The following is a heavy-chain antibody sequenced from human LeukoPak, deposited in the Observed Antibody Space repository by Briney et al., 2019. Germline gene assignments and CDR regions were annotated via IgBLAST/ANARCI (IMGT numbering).Heavy chain of an antibody. J-gene: IGHJ4*02. Sequence: ETLSLTCAVYGGSFSGYYWSWIRQPPGKGLEWVSAISGSGGSTYYADSVKGRFTISRDSSKNTLYLQMNSLRAEDTAVYYCARGAVPAARRRAPAAFDYWGQGTLVTVSS. V-gene: IGHV3-23*01. CDR2: ISGSGGST. D-gene: IGHD2-2*01. CDR3: ARGAVPAARRRAPAAFDY. CDR1: GGSFSGYY.